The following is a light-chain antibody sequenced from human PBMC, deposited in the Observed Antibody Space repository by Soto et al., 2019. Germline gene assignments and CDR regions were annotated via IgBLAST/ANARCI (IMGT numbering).Light chain of an antibody. CDR1: QNISRS. CDR2: DAS. J-gene: IGKJ5*01. Sequence: EIVMTQSPATLSVSPGESATLSCRASQNISRSLAWYQQKPGQPPRLLIYDASNRATGVPARFSGSGSGTDFTLTISSLEPEDFAVYYCQQRSSWPPTFGQGTRLEIK. CDR3: QQRSSWPPT. V-gene: IGKV3-11*01.